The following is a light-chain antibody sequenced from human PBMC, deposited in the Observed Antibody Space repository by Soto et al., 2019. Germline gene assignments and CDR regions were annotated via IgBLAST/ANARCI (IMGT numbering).Light chain of an antibody. CDR1: QSVRSN. CDR3: QQYNNWPSWT. J-gene: IGKJ1*01. CDR2: GAS. V-gene: IGKV3-15*01. Sequence: EIVMTQSPATLSVSPGERATLSCRASQSVRSNLAWYQQKPGQAPRLLIYGASTRATGIPARFSGSGSGTEFTLTISGLQSEDFAVYYCQQYNNWPSWTFGQWTKVDIK.